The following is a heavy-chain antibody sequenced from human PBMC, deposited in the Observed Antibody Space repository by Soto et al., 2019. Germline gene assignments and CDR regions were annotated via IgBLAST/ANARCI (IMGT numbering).Heavy chain of an antibody. CDR3: ARVREPWIQLWAPFDY. CDR1: GFTFSSYG. D-gene: IGHD5-18*01. Sequence: PGGSLRLSCAASGFTFSSYGMHWVRQAPGKGLEWVAVIWYDGSNKYYADSVKGRFTISRDNSKNTLYLQMNSLRAEDTAVYYCARVREPWIQLWAPFDYWGQGTLVTVSS. V-gene: IGHV3-33*01. CDR2: IWYDGSNK. J-gene: IGHJ4*02.